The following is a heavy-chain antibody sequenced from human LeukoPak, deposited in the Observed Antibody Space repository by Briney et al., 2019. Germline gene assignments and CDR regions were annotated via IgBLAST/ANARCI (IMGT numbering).Heavy chain of an antibody. V-gene: IGHV3-33*08. CDR1: GFPLSSYS. Sequence: PGGSLRLSCVASGFPLSSYSMNWVRQAPGKGLEWVAMIWYDGGNKFYADSVKGRFTISRDNSKSTLFLQMNSLRAEDTAVYYCARETFFYDSSGYYRPSGAFDIWGQGTMVTVSS. D-gene: IGHD3-22*01. CDR2: IWYDGGNK. CDR3: ARETFFYDSSGYYRPSGAFDI. J-gene: IGHJ3*02.